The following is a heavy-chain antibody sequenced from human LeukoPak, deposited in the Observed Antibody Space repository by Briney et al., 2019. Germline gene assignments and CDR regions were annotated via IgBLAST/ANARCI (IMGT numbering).Heavy chain of an antibody. CDR3: ARDYDYGDYPGY. Sequence: PGGSLRLSCAASGFTFSTYWMTWVRQAPGKGLEWVANMKQDGSERNYVDSVKGRFTISRDNDRNSLYLQMNSLRVEDTAVYYCARDYDYGDYPGYWGQGTLVTVSS. D-gene: IGHD4-17*01. CDR1: GFTFSTYW. J-gene: IGHJ4*02. V-gene: IGHV3-7*01. CDR2: MKQDGSER.